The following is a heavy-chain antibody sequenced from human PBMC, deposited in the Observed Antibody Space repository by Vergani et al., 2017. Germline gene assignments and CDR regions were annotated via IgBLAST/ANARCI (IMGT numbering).Heavy chain of an antibody. Sequence: EVQLVQSGAEVQKPGESLKISCKGSGYSFTSYWIGWVRQMPGKGLEWMGIIYPGDSDTRYSPSFQGQVTISADKSISTAYLQWSSLKASDTAMYYCARSHGYCSSTSCYTDNWFDPWGQGTLVTVSS. CDR2: IYPGDSDT. V-gene: IGHV5-51*03. CDR1: GYSFTSYW. CDR3: ARSHGYCSSTSCYTDNWFDP. D-gene: IGHD2-2*02. J-gene: IGHJ5*02.